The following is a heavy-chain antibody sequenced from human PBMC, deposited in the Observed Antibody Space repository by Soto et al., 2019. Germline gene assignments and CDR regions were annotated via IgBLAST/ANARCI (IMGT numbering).Heavy chain of an antibody. CDR2: MNPNSGNT. Sequence: ASVKVSCKASGYTFTSYDINWVRQATGQGLEWMGWMNPNSGNTGYAQKFQGRVTMTRNTSISTAYMELSSLRSEDTAVYYCARAYSGSYSDAFNIWGQGQWSPSPQ. CDR1: GYTFTSYD. CDR3: ARAYSGSYSDAFNI. D-gene: IGHD1-26*01. V-gene: IGHV1-8*01. J-gene: IGHJ3*02.